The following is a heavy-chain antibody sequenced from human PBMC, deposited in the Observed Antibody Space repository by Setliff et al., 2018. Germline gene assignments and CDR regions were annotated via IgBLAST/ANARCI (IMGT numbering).Heavy chain of an antibody. J-gene: IGHJ4*02. CDR3: ARDFLIRGYSYGTDY. D-gene: IGHD5-18*01. CDR1: GFTFSDRA. CDR2: VSYDGNYK. Sequence: GGSLRLSCAASGFTFSDRAMHWVRQAPGKGLEWVAVVSYDGNYKYYADSVKGRFTISRDNSKNTLFLQMNSLRAEDTAVYYCARDFLIRGYSYGTDYWGQGTLVTVS. V-gene: IGHV3-30-3*01.